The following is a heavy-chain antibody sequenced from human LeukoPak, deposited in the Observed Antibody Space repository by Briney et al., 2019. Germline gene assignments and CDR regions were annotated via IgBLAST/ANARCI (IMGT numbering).Heavy chain of an antibody. D-gene: IGHD3-22*01. Sequence: GGCLRLSRAASVFPFSSYEMNWVRQAPGKGLEWGSYISSSGSTICYADSVKGRFTISRDNAKNSLNLQMNSLRAEDTAVYYCAKDRPMYDYDRNGSLDYWGQGALVTVSS. V-gene: IGHV3-48*03. CDR3: AKDRPMYDYDRNGSLDY. CDR1: VFPFSSYE. CDR2: ISSSGSTI. J-gene: IGHJ4*02.